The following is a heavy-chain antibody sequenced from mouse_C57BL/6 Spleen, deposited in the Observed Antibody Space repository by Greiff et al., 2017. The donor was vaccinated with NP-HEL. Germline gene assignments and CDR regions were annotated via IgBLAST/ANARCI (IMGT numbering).Heavy chain of an antibody. CDR1: GYTFTEYT. J-gene: IGHJ2*01. Sequence: VKLVESGAELVKPGASVKLSCKASGYTFTEYTIHWVKQRSGQGLEWIGWFYPGSGSIKYNEKFKDKATLTADKSSSTVYMELSRLTSEDSAVYFCARHPLYSNYFDYWGQGTTLTVSS. CDR3: ARHPLYSNYFDY. V-gene: IGHV1-62-2*01. D-gene: IGHD2-5*01. CDR2: FYPGSGSI.